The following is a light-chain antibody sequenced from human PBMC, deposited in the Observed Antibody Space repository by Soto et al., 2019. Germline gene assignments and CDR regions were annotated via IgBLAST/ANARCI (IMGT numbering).Light chain of an antibody. V-gene: IGLV2-8*01. CDR2: EVS. J-gene: IGLJ1*01. CDR1: SGDVGGYNY. Sequence: QSALTQPLSASGSPGQSVTISCTATSGDVGGYNYVSWYQQHPGKAPKLMIYEVSKRPSGVPDRFSGSKSGNTASLTVSGLQAEDEADYYCSSYAGSNNYVFGTGTKLTVL. CDR3: SSYAGSNNYV.